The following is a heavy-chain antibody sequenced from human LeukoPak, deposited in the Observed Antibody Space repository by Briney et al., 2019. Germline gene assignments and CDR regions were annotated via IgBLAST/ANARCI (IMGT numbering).Heavy chain of an antibody. D-gene: IGHD6-19*01. CDR3: TRDADTSGNYDIFDI. CDR2: MWSDGIRK. CDR1: GFTFSYYG. J-gene: IGHJ3*02. Sequence: GGSLRLSCATSGFTFSYYGIHWVRQAPGKGLEWVAVMWSDGIRKYYTDSVKGRFTVSRDTSKNTQYLEMSSLRVEDTAVYYCTRDADTSGNYDIFDIWGQGTMVTVSS. V-gene: IGHV3-33*01.